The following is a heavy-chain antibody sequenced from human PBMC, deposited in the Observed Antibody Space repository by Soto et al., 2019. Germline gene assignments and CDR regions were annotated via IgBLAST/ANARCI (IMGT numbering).Heavy chain of an antibody. CDR1: GGSISSYY. Sequence: SETLSLTCTVSGGSISSYYWSWIRQPPGKGLGWIGYIYYSGSTNYNPSLKSRVTISVDTSKNQFSLKLSSVTAADTAVYYCARSYRRYCSGGSCYSYYYYYMDVWGKGTTVTVSS. V-gene: IGHV4-59*01. J-gene: IGHJ6*03. CDR3: ARSYRRYCSGGSCYSYYYYYMDV. CDR2: IYYSGST. D-gene: IGHD2-15*01.